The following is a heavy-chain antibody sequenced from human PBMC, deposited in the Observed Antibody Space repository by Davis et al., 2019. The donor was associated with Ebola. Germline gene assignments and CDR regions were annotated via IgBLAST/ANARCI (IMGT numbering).Heavy chain of an antibody. Sequence: AASVKVSCKASGGTFSSYAISWVRQAPGQGLEWMGGIIPIFGTANYAQKFQAQKFQDRVTITADESTSTAYMELSSLRSEDTAVYSWAKPWGTAGQWLPQVWGQGTLVTVSS. J-gene: IGHJ4*02. V-gene: IGHV1-69*13. CDR2: IIPIFGTA. D-gene: IGHD6-19*01. CDR3: AKPWGTAGQWLPQV. CDR1: GGTFSSYA.